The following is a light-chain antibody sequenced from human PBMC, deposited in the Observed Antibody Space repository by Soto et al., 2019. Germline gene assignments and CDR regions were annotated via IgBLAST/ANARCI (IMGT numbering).Light chain of an antibody. Sequence: EIVLTQSPGTLSLSPGERAILSCRASQSVTSYLAWYQQTPGQPPRVLIYGASIRATVIPDRFSGSGSGTDFTLTISRLEPEDFAVYYCQQYGSSPRTFGQGTKVEVK. V-gene: IGKV3-20*01. J-gene: IGKJ1*01. CDR3: QQYGSSPRT. CDR1: QSVTSY. CDR2: GAS.